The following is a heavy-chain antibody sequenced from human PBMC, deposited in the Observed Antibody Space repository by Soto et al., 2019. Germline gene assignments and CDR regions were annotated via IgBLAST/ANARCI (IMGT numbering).Heavy chain of an antibody. J-gene: IGHJ6*02. D-gene: IGHD4-17*01. Sequence: GGSLRLSCAASGFTFSNAWMNWVRQAPGKGLEWVGRIKSKTDGGTTDYAAPVKGRFTISRDDSKNTLYLQMTSLKTEDTAVYYCTTDTPPLDYGDKFHYYYYYGMDVWGQGTTVTVSS. CDR2: IKSKTDGGTT. CDR3: TTDTPPLDYGDKFHYYYYYGMDV. CDR1: GFTFSNAW. V-gene: IGHV3-15*07.